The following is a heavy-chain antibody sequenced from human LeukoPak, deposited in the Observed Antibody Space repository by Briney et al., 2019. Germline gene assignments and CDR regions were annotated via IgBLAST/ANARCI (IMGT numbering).Heavy chain of an antibody. D-gene: IGHD5-24*01. V-gene: IGHV5-51*01. CDR3: AILNHPDGRVY. CDR2: IYAGNSDT. Sequence: GGSLKISCQGFGYTFTTSWIGWVRQLPGKGLEWMAIIYAGNSDTKYSPSFQGQVSISTDRSISTAYLQWSSLQASDTAIYYCAILNHPDGRVYWGQGTLVTVSS. CDR1: GYTFTTSW. J-gene: IGHJ4*02.